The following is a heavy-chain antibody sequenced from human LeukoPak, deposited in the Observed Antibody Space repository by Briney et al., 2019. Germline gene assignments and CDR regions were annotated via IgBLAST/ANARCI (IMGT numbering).Heavy chain of an antibody. CDR1: GFTFSSYG. CDR2: IWYDGSNK. V-gene: IGHV3-33*01. D-gene: IGHD3-16*02. J-gene: IGHJ4*02. CDR3: ARDGVTFGGVIVSPFFDC. Sequence: GGSLRLSCAASGFTFSSYGMHWVRQAPGKGLEWVAVIWYDGSNKYYADSVKGRFTISRDNSKNTLYLQMNSLRAEDTAVYYCARDGVTFGGVIVSPFFDCWGQGTLVTVSS.